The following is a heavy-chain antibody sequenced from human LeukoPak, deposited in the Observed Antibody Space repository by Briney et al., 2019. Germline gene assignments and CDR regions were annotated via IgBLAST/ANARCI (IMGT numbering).Heavy chain of an antibody. Sequence: ASVKVSCKXSGGTFSSYAISWVRQAPGQGLERMGGIIPIFGTANYAQKFQGRVTITTDESTSTAYMELSSLRSEDTAVYYCARDLAGGGGYFDYWGQGTLVTVSS. V-gene: IGHV1-69*05. D-gene: IGHD3-16*01. CDR2: IIPIFGTA. CDR1: GGTFSSYA. J-gene: IGHJ4*02. CDR3: ARDLAGGGGYFDY.